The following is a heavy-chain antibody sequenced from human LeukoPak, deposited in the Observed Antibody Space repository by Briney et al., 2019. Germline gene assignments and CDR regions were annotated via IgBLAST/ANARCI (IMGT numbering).Heavy chain of an antibody. CDR3: TRDTEGSLDY. J-gene: IGHJ4*02. V-gene: IGHV3-7*01. D-gene: IGHD1-26*01. Sequence: GGSLRLSCAASGFTFSNSWMAWVRQAPGKGLQWVANINRDGSTKHYADSLKGRFTISRDNPKNSLYLQMNNLRADDTTVYYCTRDTEGSLDYWGQGILVTVAS. CDR2: INRDGSTK. CDR1: GFTFSNSW.